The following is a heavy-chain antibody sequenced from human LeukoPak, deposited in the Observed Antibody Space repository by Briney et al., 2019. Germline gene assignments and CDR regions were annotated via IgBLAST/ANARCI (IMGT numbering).Heavy chain of an antibody. V-gene: IGHV1-2*02. Sequence: ASLKVSCKASGYTFTGYYLHWVRQASGQGLEWMGWINPDSGGRNYAQKFKGRVTMTRDTSITTAYMELSGLRSDDTAVYYCARDPIVQAGYYYGMDVWGQGTTVTVSS. D-gene: IGHD2/OR15-2a*01. CDR2: INPDSGGR. CDR3: ARDPIVQAGYYYGMDV. CDR1: GYTFTGYY. J-gene: IGHJ6*02.